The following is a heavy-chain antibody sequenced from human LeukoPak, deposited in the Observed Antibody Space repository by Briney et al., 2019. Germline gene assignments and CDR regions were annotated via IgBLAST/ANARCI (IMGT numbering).Heavy chain of an antibody. CDR3: ARSGRGDSSGYEEGFDY. V-gene: IGHV4-59*01. D-gene: IGHD3-22*01. J-gene: IGHJ4*02. CDR1: GDFITAYY. Sequence: SETLSLTCSVSGDFITAYYWSWIRQPPGKGLEWIGYVYYTGSTEYNPSLRSRVTISADTSKNQFSLKLNSVTAADTAVYYCARSGRGDSSGYEEGFDYWGQGTLVTVSS. CDR2: VYYTGST.